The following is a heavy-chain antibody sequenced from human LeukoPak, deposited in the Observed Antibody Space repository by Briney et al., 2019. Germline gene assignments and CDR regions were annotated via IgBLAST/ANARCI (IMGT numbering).Heavy chain of an antibody. CDR1: GGSISSYY. D-gene: IGHD3-22*01. CDR3: ARQYSYYDSSGYNNWFDP. CDR2: IYYSGST. V-gene: IGHV4-59*08. Sequence: SETLSLTCTVSGGSISSYYWRWIRQPPGKGLEWIGYIYYSGSTNYNPSLKSRVTISVDTSKNQFSLKLSSVTAADTAVYYCARQYSYYDSSGYNNWFDPWGQGTLVTVSS. J-gene: IGHJ5*02.